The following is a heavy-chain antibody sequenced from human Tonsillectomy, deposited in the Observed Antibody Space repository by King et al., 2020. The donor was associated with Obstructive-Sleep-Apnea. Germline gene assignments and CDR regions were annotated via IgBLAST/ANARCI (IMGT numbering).Heavy chain of an antibody. CDR3: TRSPEGYSYAMDV. CDR2: ISTAGDA. J-gene: IGHJ6*02. Sequence: VQLVESGGGLVQAGGSLRLSCAASGFAFSQYDMHWVRQAPGKGLEWVSLISTAGDAHYLGSVKGRFTISREDAQNSFYLQMNSLRAEDTAVYYCTRSPEGYSYAMDVWGQGTTVTVSS. V-gene: IGHV3-13*01. D-gene: IGHD2-15*01. CDR1: GFAFSQYD.